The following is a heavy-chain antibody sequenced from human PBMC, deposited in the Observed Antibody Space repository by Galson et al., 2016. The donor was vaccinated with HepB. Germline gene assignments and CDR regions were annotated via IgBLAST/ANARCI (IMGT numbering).Heavy chain of an antibody. Sequence: LSLTCAVYGGSFSNYYWSWIRQPPGKGLEWIGEINHRGSTNCNPSLESRVTISVDTSKNQFSLRLSSVTAADTAVYYCARRTRYNWNYGSFYYGMDVWGQGTTVTVSS. CDR2: INHRGST. CDR3: ARRTRYNWNYGSFYYGMDV. J-gene: IGHJ6*02. D-gene: IGHD1-7*01. CDR1: GGSFSNYY. V-gene: IGHV4-34*01.